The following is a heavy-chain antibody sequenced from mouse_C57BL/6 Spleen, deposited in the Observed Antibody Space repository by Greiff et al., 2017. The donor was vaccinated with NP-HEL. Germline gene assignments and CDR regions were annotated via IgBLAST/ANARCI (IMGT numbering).Heavy chain of an antibody. D-gene: IGHD1-1*01. CDR1: GYTFTSYD. J-gene: IGHJ1*03. CDR3: ARWSIYYYGSSYGWYFDV. CDR2: IYPRDGST. V-gene: IGHV1-85*01. Sequence: QVQLQQSGPELVKPGASVKLSCKASGYTFTSYDINWVKQRPGQGLEWIGWIYPRDGSTKYNEKFKGKATLTVDTSSSKEYMELHSLTSEDSAVYFCARWSIYYYGSSYGWYFDVWGTGTTVTVSS.